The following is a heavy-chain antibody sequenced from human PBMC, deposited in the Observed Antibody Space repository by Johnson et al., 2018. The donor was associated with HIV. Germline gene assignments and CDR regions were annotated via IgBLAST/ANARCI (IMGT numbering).Heavy chain of an antibody. Sequence: VQLVESGGGVVQPGRSLRLSCAASGFTFSSYAMHWVRQAPGKGLEWVAVISYDGSNKYYADSVKGRFTISRDNSKNTLYVQMNSLRVEDTAVYYCAKDDSPSGAFDIWGQGTMVTVSS. V-gene: IGHV3-30-3*01. CDR2: ISYDGSNK. J-gene: IGHJ3*02. CDR1: GFTFSSYA. CDR3: AKDDSPSGAFDI. D-gene: IGHD3-10*01.